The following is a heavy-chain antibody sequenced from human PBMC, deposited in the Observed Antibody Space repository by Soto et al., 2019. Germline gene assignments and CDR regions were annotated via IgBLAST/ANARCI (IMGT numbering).Heavy chain of an antibody. D-gene: IGHD3-10*01. J-gene: IGHJ4*02. Sequence: QVHLQQWGAGLLKPSETLSLTCAVNGGAFNGYYWTWILQSPGKGLQWNGEINHSGTVEYNPSLKSRVTLSIYTSKKQCSLTLPSVTAADMAVYYWARAGAALVRGSIGSVDYWGQGTLVNVSS. V-gene: IGHV4-34*01. CDR1: GGAFNGYY. CDR3: ARAGAALVRGSIGSVDY. CDR2: INHSGTV.